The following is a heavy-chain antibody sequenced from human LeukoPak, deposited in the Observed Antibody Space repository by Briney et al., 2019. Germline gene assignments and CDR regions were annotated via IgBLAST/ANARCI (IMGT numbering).Heavy chain of an antibody. CDR2: INPSGGST. D-gene: IGHD3-10*01. J-gene: IGHJ4*02. CDR3: ARGDPLLWFGKLFPDYIAAAGAFDY. V-gene: IGHV1-46*01. CDR1: GYTFTSYY. Sequence: ASVKVSCKASGYTFTSYYMHWVRQAPGQGLEWMGIINPSGGSTSYAQKFQGRVTMTRDTSTSTVYMELSSLRSEDTAVYYCARGDPLLWFGKLFPDYIAAAGAFDYWGQGTLVTVSS.